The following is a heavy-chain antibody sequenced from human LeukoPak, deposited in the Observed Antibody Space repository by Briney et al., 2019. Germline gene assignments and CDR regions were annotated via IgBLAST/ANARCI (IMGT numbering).Heavy chain of an antibody. D-gene: IGHD3-22*01. CDR2: ISSTTGYT. CDR1: GFTFSSYE. V-gene: IGHV3-11*05. J-gene: IGHJ4*02. CDR3: ARVGPHYYDSSGYFYYFDY. Sequence: GGSLRLSCAASGFTFSSYEMSWIRQAPGKGLEWVSYISSTTGYTNYADSVQGRFTIPRDNARNSLYLQMNSLTAEDTAVYYCARVGPHYYDSSGYFYYFDYWGQGTLVTVSS.